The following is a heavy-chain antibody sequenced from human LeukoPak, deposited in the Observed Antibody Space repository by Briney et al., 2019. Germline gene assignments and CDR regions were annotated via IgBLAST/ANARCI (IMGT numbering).Heavy chain of an antibody. CDR3: ARADSGSYSVGYFDY. Sequence: SSETLSLTCAVYGGSFSGYYWSWIRQPPGKGLEWIGEINHSGSTNYNPSLKSRVTISVDTSKNQFSLQLNSVTPEDTAVYYCARADSGSYSVGYFDYWGQGTLVTVSS. J-gene: IGHJ4*02. CDR1: GGSFSGYY. D-gene: IGHD1-26*01. V-gene: IGHV4-34*01. CDR2: INHSGST.